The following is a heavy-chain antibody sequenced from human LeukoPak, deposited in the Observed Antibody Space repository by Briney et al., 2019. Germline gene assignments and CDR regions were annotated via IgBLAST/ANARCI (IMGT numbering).Heavy chain of an antibody. CDR3: TTDGGWLDAFDI. CDR1: GFTFSAYW. Sequence: GGSLRLSCAASGFTFSAYWMSWVRQAPGKGLEWVGRIKSKTDGGTTDYAAPVKGRFTISRDDSKNTLYLQMNSLKTEDTAVYYCTTDGGWLDAFDIWGQGTMVTVSS. V-gene: IGHV3-15*01. D-gene: IGHD2-15*01. J-gene: IGHJ3*02. CDR2: IKSKTDGGTT.